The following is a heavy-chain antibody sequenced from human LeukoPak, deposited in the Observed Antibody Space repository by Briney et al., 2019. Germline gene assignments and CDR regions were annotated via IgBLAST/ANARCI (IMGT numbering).Heavy chain of an antibody. V-gene: IGHV4-59*01. CDR3: ARIGSGSYYYFDY. CDR1: GGSISSYY. J-gene: IGHJ4*02. Sequence: SETLSLTCTVSGGSISSYYWSWIGQPPGKGLEWIGYIYYSGSTNYNPSLKSRVTISVDTSKNQFSLKLSSVTAADTAVYYCARIGSGSYYYFDYWGQGTLVTVSS. CDR2: IYYSGST. D-gene: IGHD3-10*01.